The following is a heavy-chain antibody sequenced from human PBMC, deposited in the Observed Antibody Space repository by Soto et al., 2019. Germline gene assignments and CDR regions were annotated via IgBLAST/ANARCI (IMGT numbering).Heavy chain of an antibody. J-gene: IGHJ4*02. V-gene: IGHV3-33*01. D-gene: IGHD2-2*01. CDR3: TRGSYRLLFGDY. CDR1: GFTFSNYG. Sequence: VGPLRLSCAASGFTFSNYGMHWVRQAPGKGLEWVALIWYDESDEYYADSVKGRFTISRDNSKNTLYLQMNSLRPGDTAVYYCTRGSYRLLFGDYWGRGTLVTVSS. CDR2: IWYDESDE.